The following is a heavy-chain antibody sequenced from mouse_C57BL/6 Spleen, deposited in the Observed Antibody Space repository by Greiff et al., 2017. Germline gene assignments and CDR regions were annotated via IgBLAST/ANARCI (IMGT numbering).Heavy chain of an antibody. V-gene: IGHV5-4*01. J-gene: IGHJ4*01. CDR1: GFTFSSYA. CDR2: ISDGGSYT. D-gene: IGHD1-1*01. Sequence: EVKLVESGGGLVKPGGSLKLSCAASGFTFSSYAMSWVRQTPEKRLEWVATISDGGSYTYYPDNVKGRFTISRDNAKNNLYLQMSHMKSEDTAMYCGARDHGSTYYAFAYWGQGTLVTVSA. CDR3: ARDHGSTYYAFAY.